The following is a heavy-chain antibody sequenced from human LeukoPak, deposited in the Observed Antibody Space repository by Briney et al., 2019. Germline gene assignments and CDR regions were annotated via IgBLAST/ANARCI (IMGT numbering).Heavy chain of an antibody. J-gene: IGHJ4*02. V-gene: IGHV3-53*04. D-gene: IGHD5-24*01. Sequence: GGSLRLSCAASGFTVSSNYMSWVCQAPGKGLEWVSVIYDNDDAYSADSVKGRFTISRHNSKNTLYLQMNSLRPEDTAVYYCAGGSRRDGYDYWGQGTLVTVSS. CDR3: AGGSRRDGYDY. CDR2: IYDNDDA. CDR1: GFTVSSNY.